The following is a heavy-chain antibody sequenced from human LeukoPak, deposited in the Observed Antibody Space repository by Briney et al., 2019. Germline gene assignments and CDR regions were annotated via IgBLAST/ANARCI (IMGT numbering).Heavy chain of an antibody. CDR2: INPNSGGT. CDR3: ARDGSFGVANGDAFDI. Sequence: ASVKVSCKASGYTFTGYYMHWGRQAPGQGVEWMGWINPNSGGTNYAQKFQGRVAMTRDTSISTAYMERSRLRSADEAVYYCARDGSFGVANGDAFDIWGQGTMVTVSS. J-gene: IGHJ3*02. CDR1: GYTFTGYY. V-gene: IGHV1-2*02. D-gene: IGHD3-3*01.